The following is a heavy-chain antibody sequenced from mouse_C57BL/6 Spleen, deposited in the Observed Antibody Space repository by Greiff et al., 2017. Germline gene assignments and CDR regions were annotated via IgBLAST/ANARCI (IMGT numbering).Heavy chain of an antibody. CDR2: IWTGGGT. J-gene: IGHJ4*01. CDR3: ARSTAQATGAMDY. Sequence: VQVVESGPGLVAPSQSLSITCTVSGFSLTSYAISWVRQPPGKGLEWLGVIWTGGGTNYNSALKSRLSISKDNSKSQVFLKMNRLQTDDTARYYCARSTAQATGAMDYWGQGTSVTVSS. D-gene: IGHD3-2*02. CDR1: GFSLTSYA. V-gene: IGHV2-9-1*01.